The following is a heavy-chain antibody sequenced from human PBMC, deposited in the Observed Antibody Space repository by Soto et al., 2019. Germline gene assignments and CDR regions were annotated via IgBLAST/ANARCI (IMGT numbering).Heavy chain of an antibody. D-gene: IGHD6-13*01. CDR1: GYSFSNYW. CDR3: SRDVSPSSSNDY. J-gene: IGHJ4*02. V-gene: IGHV5-51*01. Sequence: PRESLKISCKGSGYSFSNYWIGWVRQMPGKGLEWMGIIYAGDSDTRYSPSFQGQVTISVDKSISTAYLHWSSLRASDIAMYYCSRDVSPSSSNDYWGQGSLVTVSS. CDR2: IYAGDSDT.